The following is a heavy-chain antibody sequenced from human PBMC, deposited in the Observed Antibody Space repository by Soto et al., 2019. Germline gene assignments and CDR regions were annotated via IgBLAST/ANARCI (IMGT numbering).Heavy chain of an antibody. V-gene: IGHV3-53*01. CDR2: IQSGGPT. J-gene: IGHJ4*02. D-gene: IGHD6-13*01. Sequence: PGVSLRLSCAASGFTVSSKYMSWGRQAQGKGLEWVSLIQSGGPTYYADSVKGRCTISRDNSKNTLYLQMNSLRAEDTAVYYCAKEGRIAAAGNDYWGQGTLVTVSS. CDR3: AKEGRIAAAGNDY. CDR1: GFTVSSKY.